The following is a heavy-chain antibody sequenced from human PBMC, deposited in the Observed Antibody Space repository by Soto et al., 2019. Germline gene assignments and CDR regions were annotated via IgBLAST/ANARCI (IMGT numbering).Heavy chain of an antibody. CDR1: GFPFSSYG. Sequence: QVQLVESGGGVVQPGRSLRLSCAASGFPFSSYGMHCVRQAPGKGLEWVAVISYDGSNKYYADAVKGRFTISRDNSKNTLYLQMNSLRAEDTAVYYCAHAPYSSSWAYYFDYWGQGTLVTVSS. D-gene: IGHD6-13*01. CDR2: ISYDGSNK. J-gene: IGHJ4*02. V-gene: IGHV3-30*03. CDR3: AHAPYSSSWAYYFDY.